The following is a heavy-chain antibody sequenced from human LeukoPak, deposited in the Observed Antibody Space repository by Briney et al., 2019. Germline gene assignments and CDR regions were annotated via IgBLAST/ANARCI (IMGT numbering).Heavy chain of an antibody. CDR2: ISSSSGSTI. V-gene: IGHV3-48*03. J-gene: IGHJ4*02. D-gene: IGHD1-26*01. CDR1: GFTFSSYE. CDR3: AKAGSIRFDY. Sequence: GGSLRLSCAASGFTFSSYEMNWVRQAPGKGLEWVSYISSSSGSTIYYADSVKGRFTISRDNAKNSLYLQMNSLRAEDTAVYYCAKAGSIRFDYWGQGSLVTVSS.